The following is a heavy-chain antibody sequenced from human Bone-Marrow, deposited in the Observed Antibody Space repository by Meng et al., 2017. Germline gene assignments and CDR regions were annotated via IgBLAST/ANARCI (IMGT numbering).Heavy chain of an antibody. CDR2: ISSNGGIT. Sequence: GESLKISCAASGFTFSSYAMHWVRQAPGKGLEYVSAISSNGGITYYANSVKGRFTISRDNSKNTLYLQMGSLRAEDMAVYYCARRTLTLGQYYFDYWGQGTLVTVSS. J-gene: IGHJ4*02. V-gene: IGHV3-64*01. CDR3: ARRTLTLGQYYFDY. CDR1: GFTFSSYA. D-gene: IGHD2-2*01.